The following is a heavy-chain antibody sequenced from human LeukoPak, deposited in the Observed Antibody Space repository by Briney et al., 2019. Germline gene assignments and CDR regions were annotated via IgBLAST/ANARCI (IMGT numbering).Heavy chain of an antibody. J-gene: IGHJ4*02. V-gene: IGHV3-15*01. CDR2: TKSKTDGETK. D-gene: IGHD6-19*01. Sequence: RPGGSLRLSCAASGLTFSNAWMSWVRQAPGQGLEWVGRTKSKTDGETKDYSAPVKGRFSISRDNTKNSLYLQMSGLRAEDTAVYYCARDAVTGYSSGWYKPFPFDSWGQGTLVTVSS. CDR3: ARDAVTGYSSGWYKPFPFDS. CDR1: GLTFSNAW.